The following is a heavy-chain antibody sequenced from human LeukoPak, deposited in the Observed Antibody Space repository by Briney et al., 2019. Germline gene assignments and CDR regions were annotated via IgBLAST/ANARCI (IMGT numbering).Heavy chain of an antibody. CDR2: ISGSGGST. V-gene: IGHV3-23*01. Sequence: GGSLRLSCAASGFTFSSYAMSWVRQAPGKGLEWVSAISGSGGSTYYADSVKGRFTISRDNAKNSLYLQMNSLRAEDTAVYYCAREKSPTGGDYGDAFDIWGQGTMVTVSS. CDR3: AREKSPTGGDYGDAFDI. D-gene: IGHD4-17*01. CDR1: GFTFSSYA. J-gene: IGHJ3*02.